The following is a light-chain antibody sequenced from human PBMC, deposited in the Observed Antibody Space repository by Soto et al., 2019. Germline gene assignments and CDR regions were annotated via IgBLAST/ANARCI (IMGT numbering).Light chain of an antibody. CDR1: QSVTSSY. CDR2: GAS. V-gene: IGKV3-20*01. Sequence: ESVLTQSPGTLSLSPGERATLSCRASQSVTSSYLAWYQQKPGQAPRLLIYGASIRATGIPDRFSGSGSGADFTLTISRLEPEDFAVYYCQRYGSSPPWTFGQGTKVDIK. CDR3: QRYGSSPPWT. J-gene: IGKJ1*01.